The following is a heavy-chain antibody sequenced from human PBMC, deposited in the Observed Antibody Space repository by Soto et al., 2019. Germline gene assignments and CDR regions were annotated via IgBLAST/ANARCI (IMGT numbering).Heavy chain of an antibody. D-gene: IGHD4-17*01. CDR2: IIPIFGTA. CDR3: ARAGYGDYHYYGMDV. CDR1: GGTFSSYA. Sequence: AASVKVSCKASGGTFSSYAISWVRQAPGQGLEWMGGIIPIFGTASYAQKFQGRVTITADESTSTAYMELSSLRSEDTAVYYCARAGYGDYHYYGMDVWGQGTTVTVSS. J-gene: IGHJ6*02. V-gene: IGHV1-69*13.